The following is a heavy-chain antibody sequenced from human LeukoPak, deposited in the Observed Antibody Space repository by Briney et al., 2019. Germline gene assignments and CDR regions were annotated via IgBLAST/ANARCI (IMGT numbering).Heavy chain of an antibody. J-gene: IGHJ4*02. CDR2: ISGSGGST. D-gene: IGHD5-18*01. Sequence: GGSLRLSCAASGFTFSSYAMSWVRQAPGKGLEWVSAISGSGGSTYYADSVKGRFTISRNNSKNTLYLQMNSLRAEDTAVYYCAKVRGYSYGYENFDYWGQGTLVTVSS. CDR1: GFTFSSYA. CDR3: AKVRGYSYGYENFDY. V-gene: IGHV3-23*01.